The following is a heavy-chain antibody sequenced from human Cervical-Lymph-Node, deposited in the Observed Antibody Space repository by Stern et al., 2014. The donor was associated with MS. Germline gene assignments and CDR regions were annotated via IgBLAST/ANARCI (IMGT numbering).Heavy chain of an antibody. Sequence: VQLVESGGGLVQPGGSLRLSCAASRFTFSTYWMSWVRQAPGKGLEWVANIDQDGSEKYYVDSVKGRFTISRDNAKNSLFLQMNRLRAEDTAVYYCARGPYYYAMDVWGQGITVTVSS. CDR1: RFTFSTYW. J-gene: IGHJ6*02. CDR2: IDQDGSEK. CDR3: ARGPYYYAMDV. V-gene: IGHV3-7*01.